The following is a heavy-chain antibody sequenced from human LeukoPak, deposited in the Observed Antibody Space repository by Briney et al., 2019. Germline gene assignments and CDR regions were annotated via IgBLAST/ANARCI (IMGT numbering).Heavy chain of an antibody. V-gene: IGHV4-59*01. D-gene: IGHD3-22*01. J-gene: IGHJ4*02. CDR3: ARGQGFYDSSGYFDY. CDR1: GGSISTYY. Sequence: SETLSLTCTVSGGSISTYYWSWLRQPPGKGLEGIGYIYYSGSTNYNPSLKSRVTISVDTSKNQFSLKLSSVTAADTAVYYCARGQGFYDSSGYFDYWGQGTLVTVSS. CDR2: IYYSGST.